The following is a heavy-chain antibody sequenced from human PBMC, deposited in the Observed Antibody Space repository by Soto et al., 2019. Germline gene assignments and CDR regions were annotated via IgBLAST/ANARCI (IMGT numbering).Heavy chain of an antibody. D-gene: IGHD6-19*01. CDR3: AKGIEVAGTGFYSMDV. CDR1: GFTFSSYA. J-gene: IGHJ6*03. V-gene: IGHV3-23*01. Sequence: GGSLRLSCAASGFTFSSYAMSWVRQAPGKGLEWVSAISGSGGSTYYADSVKGRFTISRDNSKNTLYLQMNSLRAEDTAVYYCAKGIEVAGTGFYSMDVWGKGTTVTVSS. CDR2: ISGSGGST.